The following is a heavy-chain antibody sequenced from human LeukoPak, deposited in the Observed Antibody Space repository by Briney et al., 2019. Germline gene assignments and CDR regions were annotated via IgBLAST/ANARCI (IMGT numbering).Heavy chain of an antibody. D-gene: IGHD3-10*01. V-gene: IGHV3-21*01. CDR1: GFTFSSYT. Sequence: PGGSLRLSCAASGFTFSSYTMNWVRQTPGKGLEWVSSISTATTYIYYADSVKGRFTISRDNAKNSLYLQMNSLRAEDTAVYYCARSYGSGSFDLYYYYMDVWGKGTTVTVSS. CDR3: ARSYGSGSFDLYYYYMDV. J-gene: IGHJ6*03. CDR2: ISTATTYI.